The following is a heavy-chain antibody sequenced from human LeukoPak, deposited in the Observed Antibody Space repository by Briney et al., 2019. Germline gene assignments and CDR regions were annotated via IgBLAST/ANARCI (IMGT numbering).Heavy chain of an antibody. CDR2: IYSGGST. CDR3: ARGAGRYYYDSSGSYYFDY. CDR1: GFTVSSNY. Sequence: GGSLRLSCAASGFTVSSNYMSWVRQAPGKGPEWVSVIYSGGSTYYADSVKGRFTISRDNSKNTLYLQMNSLRAEDTAVYYCARGAGRYYYDSSGSYYFDYWGQGTLVTVSS. D-gene: IGHD3-22*01. V-gene: IGHV3-53*01. J-gene: IGHJ4*02.